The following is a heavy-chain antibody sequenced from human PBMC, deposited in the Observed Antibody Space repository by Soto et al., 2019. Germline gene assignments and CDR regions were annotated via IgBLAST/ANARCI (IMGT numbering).Heavy chain of an antibody. Sequence: GGSLRLSCAASGFTFSSYAMHWVRQAPGKGLEWVAVISYDGSNKYYADSVKGRFTISRDNSKNTLYLQMNSLRAEDTAVYYCASLDYGDSIDYWGQGTLVTVSS. CDR2: ISYDGSNK. CDR3: ASLDYGDSIDY. V-gene: IGHV3-30-3*01. J-gene: IGHJ4*02. CDR1: GFTFSSYA. D-gene: IGHD4-17*01.